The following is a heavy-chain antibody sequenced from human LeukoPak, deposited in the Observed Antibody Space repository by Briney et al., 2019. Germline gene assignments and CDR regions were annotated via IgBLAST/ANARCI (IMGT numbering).Heavy chain of an antibody. V-gene: IGHV4-30-4*01. Sequence: SETLSLTCTVSGGSISSGDYYWSWLRQPPGKGLEWIGYIYYSGSTYYNPSLKSQVTISVDTSKNQFSLKLSSVTAADTAVYHCARVPYYYDSSGYNIDDAFDIWGQGTMVTVSS. CDR2: IYYSGST. D-gene: IGHD3-22*01. J-gene: IGHJ3*02. CDR1: GGSISSGDYY. CDR3: ARVPYYYDSSGYNIDDAFDI.